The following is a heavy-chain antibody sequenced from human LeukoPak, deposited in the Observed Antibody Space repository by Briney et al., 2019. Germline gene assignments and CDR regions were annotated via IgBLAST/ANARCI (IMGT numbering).Heavy chain of an antibody. D-gene: IGHD3-10*01. J-gene: IGHJ5*02. Sequence: GGSLRLSCAASGFTFSSYAMSWVRQAPGKGLEWVSAISGSGGSTYYADSVKGRFTISRDNSKNTLYLQMNGLRVEDTAVYYCARGGNYESGSHYLVSWGQGTLVTVS. V-gene: IGHV3-23*01. CDR1: GFTFSSYA. CDR2: ISGSGGST. CDR3: ARGGNYESGSHYLVS.